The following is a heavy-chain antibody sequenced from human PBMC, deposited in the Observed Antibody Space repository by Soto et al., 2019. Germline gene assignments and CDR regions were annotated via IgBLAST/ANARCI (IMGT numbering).Heavy chain of an antibody. CDR3: ARTEGRAAADYYYYGMDV. CDR1: GGTFSSYA. Sequence: ASVKVSCKAPGGTFSSYAISWVRQAPGQELEWMGGIIPIFGTANYAQKFQGRVTITADKSTSTAYMELSSLRSEDTAVYYCARTEGRAAADYYYYGMDVWGQGTTVTVSS. J-gene: IGHJ6*02. V-gene: IGHV1-69*06. D-gene: IGHD2-2*01. CDR2: IIPIFGTA.